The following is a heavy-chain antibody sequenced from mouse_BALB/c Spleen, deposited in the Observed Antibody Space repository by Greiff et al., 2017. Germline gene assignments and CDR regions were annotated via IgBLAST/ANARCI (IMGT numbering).Heavy chain of an antibody. J-gene: IGHJ4*01. D-gene: IGHD2-4*01. Sequence: DVMLVESGGGLVKPGGSLKLSCAASGFTFSSYAMSWVRQTPEKRLEWVASISSGGSTYYPDSVKGRFTISRDNARNILYLQMSSLRSEDTAMYYCARNYDYDVDAMDYWGQGTSVTVSS. CDR1: GFTFSSYA. CDR2: ISSGGST. V-gene: IGHV5-6-5*01. CDR3: ARNYDYDVDAMDY.